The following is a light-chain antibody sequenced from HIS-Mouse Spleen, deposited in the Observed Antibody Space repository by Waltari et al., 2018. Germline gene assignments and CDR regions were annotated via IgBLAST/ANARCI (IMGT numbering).Light chain of an antibody. CDR1: NIGRKS. CDR3: QVWDSSSDHWV. J-gene: IGLJ3*02. Sequence: SYVLTQPPSVSVAPGKTARITCGGNNIGRKSVHWYQQKPGQAPVLVVYGDSDRPSGIPERFSGSNSGNTATLTISRVEAGDEADYYCQVWDSSSDHWVFGGGTKLTVL. V-gene: IGLV3-21*03. CDR2: GDS.